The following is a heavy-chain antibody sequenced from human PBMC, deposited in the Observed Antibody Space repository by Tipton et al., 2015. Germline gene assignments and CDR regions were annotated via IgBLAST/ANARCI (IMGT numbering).Heavy chain of an antibody. CDR3: AKDFRSRYFWYFDL. Sequence: LSLTCAASGFIFSTYAMSWVRQAPGKGLEWVSGISGSGGSTYYVDSVKGRLTISRDNSKNTLYLQMSSLRAEDTAVYYCAKDFRSRYFWYFDLWGRGTLVTVSS. D-gene: IGHD3-3*01. J-gene: IGHJ2*01. V-gene: IGHV3-23*01. CDR1: GFIFSTYA. CDR2: ISGSGGST.